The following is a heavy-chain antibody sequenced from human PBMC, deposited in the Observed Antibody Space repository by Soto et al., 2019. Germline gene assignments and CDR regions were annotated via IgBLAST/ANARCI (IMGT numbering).Heavy chain of an antibody. CDR2: ISYDGSNK. V-gene: IGHV3-30-3*01. CDR1: GFTFSNYA. D-gene: IGHD4-17*01. Sequence: QVLLVESGGGVVQPGRSLRLSCAASGFTFSNYAMHWVRQAPGKGLEWVAVISYDGSNKYYADSVKGRFTISRDNSKNTLYLQMNSLRAEDTAVYYCARRPVTYYFDYWGQGTLVTVSS. CDR3: ARRPVTYYFDY. J-gene: IGHJ4*02.